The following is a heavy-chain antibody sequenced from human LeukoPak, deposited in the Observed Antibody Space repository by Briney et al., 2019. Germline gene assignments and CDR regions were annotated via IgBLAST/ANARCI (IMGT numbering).Heavy chain of an antibody. D-gene: IGHD4-17*01. V-gene: IGHV4-59*01. CDR3: ARAGGGYGDYRNFDY. CDR2: IYYSGRT. CDR1: GDSISSYY. Sequence: SETLSLTCTVSGDSISSYYWSWLRQPPGKGLEWIGNIYYSGRTNYNPSLKSRVTISVGTSKNQFSLKLSFVTAADTAVYYCARAGGGYGDYRNFDYWGQGTLVTVSS. J-gene: IGHJ4*02.